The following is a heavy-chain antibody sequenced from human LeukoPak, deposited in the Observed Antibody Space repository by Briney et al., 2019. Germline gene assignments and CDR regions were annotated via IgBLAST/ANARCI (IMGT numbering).Heavy chain of an antibody. J-gene: IGHJ3*02. CDR1: GFTFISYE. Sequence: GGSLRLSCAASGFTFISYEMNWVRQTPGMGLEWIAYISSGATSIYYADSVKGRFNISRDNAKNSLNLQMNSLRAEDTAVYYCATNSRVSYASAIWGQGTMVTVSA. D-gene: IGHD6-13*01. CDR2: ISSGATSI. V-gene: IGHV3-48*03. CDR3: ATNSRVSYASAI.